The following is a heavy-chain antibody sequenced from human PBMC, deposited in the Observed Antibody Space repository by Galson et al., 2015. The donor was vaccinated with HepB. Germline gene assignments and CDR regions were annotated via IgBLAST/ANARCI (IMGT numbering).Heavy chain of an antibody. CDR2: ISGDVIST. Sequence: SLRLSCAASGFTFSNYWMHWVRQVPGKGLVWVSRISGDVISTTYADSVKGRFTISRDNAKNTLYLQMNSLRAEDTAVYYCARDAGGYGSGTYSAYYFDYWGQGTLVTVSS. J-gene: IGHJ4*02. CDR1: GFTFSNYW. V-gene: IGHV3-74*01. CDR3: ARDAGGYGSGTYSAYYFDY. D-gene: IGHD3-10*01.